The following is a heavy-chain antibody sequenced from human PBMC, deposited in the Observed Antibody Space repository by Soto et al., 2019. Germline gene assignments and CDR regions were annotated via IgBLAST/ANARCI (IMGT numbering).Heavy chain of an antibody. Sequence: PSETLSLTCTVSGGSISSYYWSWIRQPPGKGLEWIGYIYYSGSTNYNPSLKSRVTISVDTSKNQFSLKLSSVTAADTAVYYCARDLGLSSGGNVYNWFDPWGQGTLVTSPQ. D-gene: IGHD2-15*01. CDR1: GGSISSYY. CDR3: ARDLGLSSGGNVYNWFDP. J-gene: IGHJ5*02. V-gene: IGHV4-59*12. CDR2: IYYSGST.